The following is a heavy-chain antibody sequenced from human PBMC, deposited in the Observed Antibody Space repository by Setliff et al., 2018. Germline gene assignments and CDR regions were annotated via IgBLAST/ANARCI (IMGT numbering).Heavy chain of an antibody. CDR3: ARSLRRTFRRLDWLGFFGD. J-gene: IGHJ4*02. V-gene: IGHV4-4*02. Sequence: SETLSLTCAVSGGSISSSNWWSWVRQPPGKGLEWIGEIYHSGSTNYNPSLKSRVTISVDKSKNQFSLKLSSVTAADTAVYYCARSLRRTFRRLDWLGFFGDWGQGAMVTVSS. D-gene: IGHD3-9*01. CDR2: IYHSGST. CDR1: GGSISSSNW.